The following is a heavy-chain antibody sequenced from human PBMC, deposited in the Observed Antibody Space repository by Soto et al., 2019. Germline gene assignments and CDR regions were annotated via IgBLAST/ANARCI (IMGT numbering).Heavy chain of an antibody. CDR2: IYHSGST. D-gene: IGHD6-13*01. CDR1: GGSISSDGYS. V-gene: IGHV4-30-2*01. Sequence: QLQLQESGSGLVKPSQTLSLTCAVAGGSISSDGYSWSWIRQPPGKGLEWIGYIYHSGSTYYNPALSSRVTISVDRSQNQCYLKLSSVTAADTAVYYCASSHAGAHITAAVHWGQGTLVTVSS. CDR3: ASSHAGAHITAAVH. J-gene: IGHJ4*02.